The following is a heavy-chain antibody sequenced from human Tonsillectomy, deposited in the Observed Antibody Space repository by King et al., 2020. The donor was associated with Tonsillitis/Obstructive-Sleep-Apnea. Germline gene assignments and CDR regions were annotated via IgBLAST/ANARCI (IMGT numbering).Heavy chain of an antibody. D-gene: IGHD6-19*01. CDR3: ARTMYSSGWYNWFDP. CDR2: IFSNDEK. CDR1: GFSLSNARIG. V-gene: IGHV2-26*01. Sequence: ITLKESGPVLVKPTETLTLTCNVSGFSLSNARIGVSWIRQPPGKALEWLAQIFSNDEKYYSTSLKSRLTNTNDTSKSQVVLIMTNMDPVDTATYYCARTMYSSGWYNWFDPWGQGTLVTVSS. J-gene: IGHJ5*02.